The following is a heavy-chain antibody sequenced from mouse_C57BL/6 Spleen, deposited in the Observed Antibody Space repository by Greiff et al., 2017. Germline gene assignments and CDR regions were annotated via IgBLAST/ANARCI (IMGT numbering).Heavy chain of an antibody. CDR2: INPNNGGT. CDR1: GYTFTDYY. D-gene: IGHD3-2*02. V-gene: IGHV1-26*01. J-gene: IGHJ3*01. CDR3: GEEGSSGFAY. Sequence: VQLQQSGPELVKPGASVKISCKASGYTFTDYYMNWVKQSHGKSLEWIGDINPNNGGTSYHQKFKGKATLTVDKSSSTAYMELRSLTSEESAVYYCGEEGSSGFAYWGQGTLVTVSA.